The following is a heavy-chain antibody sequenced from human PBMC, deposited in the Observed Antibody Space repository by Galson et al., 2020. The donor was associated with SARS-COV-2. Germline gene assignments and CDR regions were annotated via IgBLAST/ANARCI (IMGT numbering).Heavy chain of an antibody. CDR3: ARGQTGRMYNWNYYGWYFDL. CDR2: INHSGST. CDR1: GGSFSGSY. V-gene: IGHV4-34*01. Sequence: SETLSLTCAVYGGSFSGSYWSWIRQHPGKGLEWLGEINHSGSTNYNPSLKSRVTISVDTSKNQFSLKLSSVTAADTAVYYCARGQTGRMYNWNYYGWYFDLWGRGTLVTVSS. J-gene: IGHJ2*01. D-gene: IGHD1-7*01.